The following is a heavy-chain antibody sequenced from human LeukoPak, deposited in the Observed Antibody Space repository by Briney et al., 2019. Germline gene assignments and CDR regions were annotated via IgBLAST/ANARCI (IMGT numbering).Heavy chain of an antibody. CDR1: GGSISSGSYY. V-gene: IGHV4-39*01. CDR2: IYYSGST. D-gene: IGHD2-2*01. CDR3: ARSTNKRPDCSSTSCYAFDY. J-gene: IGHJ4*02. Sequence: SETLSLTCTVSGGSISSGSYYWGWIRQPPGKRLEWIGSIYYSGSTYYNPSLKSRVTISVDTSKNQFSLKLTSVTAADTAVYYCARSTNKRPDCSSTSCYAFDYWGQGTLVTVSS.